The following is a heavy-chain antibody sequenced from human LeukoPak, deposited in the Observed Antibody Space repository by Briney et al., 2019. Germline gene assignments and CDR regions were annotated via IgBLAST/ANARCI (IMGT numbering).Heavy chain of an antibody. D-gene: IGHD3-10*01. V-gene: IGHV1-2*02. CDR2: SDHKSGAT. CDR1: GYTFTSYY. J-gene: IGHJ4*02. Sequence: ASVKVSCKTSGYTFTSYYIHWLRQAPGQRFEWIGWSDHKSGATKHEHFQGRVTMTRHTSISTAYMELSRLKSDATAVYYCARGNFYDNKGYSPELRYWGQGTLVTVSS. CDR3: ARGNFYDNKGYSPELRY.